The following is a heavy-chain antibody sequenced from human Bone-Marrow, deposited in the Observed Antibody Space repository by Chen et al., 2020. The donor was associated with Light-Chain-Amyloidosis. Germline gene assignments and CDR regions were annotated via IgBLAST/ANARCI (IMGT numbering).Heavy chain of an antibody. CDR1: NGAFGDDY. J-gene: IGHJ5*02. Sequence: QVELQQWGAGLLKPSETLSLTCGIHNGAFGDDYWTWIRQPPGKGLQGIAEINHSGSANYKSPLKGRTTISVDKSKNQFSLRMISVTAAETAVYYCARYEPHFSDSIISGYTAWGQGTSVTVSS. D-gene: IGHD5-18*01. CDR2: INHSGSA. CDR3: ARYEPHFSDSIISGYTA. V-gene: IGHV4-34*01.